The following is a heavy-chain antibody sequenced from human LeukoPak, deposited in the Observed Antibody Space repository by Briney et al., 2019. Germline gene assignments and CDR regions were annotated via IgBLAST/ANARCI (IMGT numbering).Heavy chain of an antibody. Sequence: PSETLSLTCAVYGGSFSGYYWSWIRQPPGKGLEWIGEINHSGSTNYNASLKSRVTISVDTSKNQFSLKLSSVTAADTAVYYCARGWGTTLIHWGQGTLVTVSS. CDR3: ARGWGTTLIH. V-gene: IGHV4-34*01. J-gene: IGHJ4*02. CDR1: GGSFSGYY. CDR2: INHSGST. D-gene: IGHD4-11*01.